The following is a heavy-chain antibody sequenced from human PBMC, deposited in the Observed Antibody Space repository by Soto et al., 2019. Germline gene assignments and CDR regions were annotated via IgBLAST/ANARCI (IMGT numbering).Heavy chain of an antibody. Sequence: QVPLVQSGAEVKKPGASVKVSCKASGYTFTSYGITWVRQAPGQGLEWMGWISAYNGNTNYAQKLQGRVTMTTDTSTSKAYIELRSLRSDDTAVYYCARDLSVAGRWFDPWGQVTLVTVSS. V-gene: IGHV1-18*01. CDR2: ISAYNGNT. CDR3: ARDLSVAGRWFDP. D-gene: IGHD6-19*01. J-gene: IGHJ5*02. CDR1: GYTFTSYG.